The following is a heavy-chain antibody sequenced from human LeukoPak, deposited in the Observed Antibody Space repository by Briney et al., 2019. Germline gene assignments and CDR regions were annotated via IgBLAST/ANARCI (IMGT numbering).Heavy chain of an antibody. Sequence: GGSLRLSCAASGFTFSDYGMHWVRQAPGKGLEWVAGASNDGSNEYYADSVKGRFTISRDNSKNTLYLQMNSLRAEDTAVYYCARARRDSSGYYYRYFDYWGQGTLVTVSS. CDR2: ASNDGSNE. V-gene: IGHV3-30*03. CDR3: ARARRDSSGYYYRYFDY. D-gene: IGHD3-22*01. J-gene: IGHJ4*02. CDR1: GFTFSDYG.